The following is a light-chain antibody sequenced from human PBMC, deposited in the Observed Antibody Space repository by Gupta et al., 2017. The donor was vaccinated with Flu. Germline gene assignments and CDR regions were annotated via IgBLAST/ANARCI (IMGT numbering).Light chain of an antibody. Sequence: QSVLTQPPSASGTPGQRVTISCSGSSSNIGSNTVNWYQQLPGTAPNLLIYSNNQRPSGVPDRFSGSKSGTSASLAISGLQSEEEADYYCAAWDDSLNGPVVFGGGTKLTVL. V-gene: IGLV1-44*01. CDR1: SSNIGSNT. CDR3: AAWDDSLNGPVV. CDR2: SNN. J-gene: IGLJ2*01.